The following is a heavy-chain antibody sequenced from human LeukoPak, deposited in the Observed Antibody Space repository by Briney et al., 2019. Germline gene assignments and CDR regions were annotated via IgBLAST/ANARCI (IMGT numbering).Heavy chain of an antibody. CDR3: VKEGVEYSYSYGDY. Sequence: GKSLRLSCAASGFSFNNYTMYWVRQAPGKGLEWVALISYDGGDKYYAESMKGRITISRDNAENTLYLQMNNLRPDDTAFYFCVKEGVEYSYSYGDYWGQGTLVTVSS. V-gene: IGHV3-30*18. D-gene: IGHD3-16*01. CDR2: ISYDGGDK. CDR1: GFSFNNYT. J-gene: IGHJ4*02.